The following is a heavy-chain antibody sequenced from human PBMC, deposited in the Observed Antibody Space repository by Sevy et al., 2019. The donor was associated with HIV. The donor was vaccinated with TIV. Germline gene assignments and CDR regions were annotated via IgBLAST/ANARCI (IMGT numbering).Heavy chain of an antibody. CDR2: IYTSGST. D-gene: IGHD3-10*01. CDR3: ARDRITMVRGVGNWFDP. V-gene: IGHV4-4*07. J-gene: IGHJ5*02. CDR1: GGSISSYY. Sequence: SETLSLTCTVSGGSISSYYWSWIRQPAGKGLEWIGRIYTSGSTNYNPSLKSRVTMSVDTSKNQFSLKLSSVTAADTAVYDCARDRITMVRGVGNWFDPWGQGTLVTVSS.